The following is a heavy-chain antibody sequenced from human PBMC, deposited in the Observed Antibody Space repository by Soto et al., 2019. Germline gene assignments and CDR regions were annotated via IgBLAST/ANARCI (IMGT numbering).Heavy chain of an antibody. J-gene: IGHJ4*02. CDR1: GFTFSSYS. V-gene: IGHV3-48*01. Sequence: EVQLVESGGGLVQPGGSLRLSCAASGFTFSSYSMNWVRQAPGKGLEWVSYISTSSTIYYADSVKGRFTISRDNAKNSLYLQMNSLRAVDTAVYYCARDLNYGLFDYWGQGTLVTVSS. CDR2: ISTSSTI. D-gene: IGHD4-17*01. CDR3: ARDLNYGLFDY.